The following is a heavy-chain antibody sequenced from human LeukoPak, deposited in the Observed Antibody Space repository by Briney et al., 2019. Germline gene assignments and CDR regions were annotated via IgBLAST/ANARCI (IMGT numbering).Heavy chain of an antibody. D-gene: IGHD3-22*01. CDR3: ARDPYDVGGYGAFDI. CDR1: GFTFSSYD. CDR2: IGIATDT. Sequence: PGGSLRLSCAASGFTFSSYDMHWVRQFTGKGLEWVSGIGIATDTYYSGSVKGRFTISRENAKNSLYLQMNSLTAGDTAVYYCARDPYDVGGYGAFDIWGQGTMVTVSS. J-gene: IGHJ3*02. V-gene: IGHV3-13*01.